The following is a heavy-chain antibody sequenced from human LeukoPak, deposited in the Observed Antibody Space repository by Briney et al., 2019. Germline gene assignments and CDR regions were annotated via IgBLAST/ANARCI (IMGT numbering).Heavy chain of an antibody. CDR3: TRHGDILTGYYFDY. J-gene: IGHJ4*02. V-gene: IGHV3-73*01. CDR2: IRSKANSYTT. D-gene: IGHD3-9*01. Sequence: GGSLRLSCAASGFTFSGSAMNWVRQAPGKGLEWVGRIRSKANSYTTAYAASVRGRFTIARDDSKNTAYLQMNSLKTEDTAVYYCTRHGDILTGYYFDYWGQGTLVPVSS. CDR1: GFTFSGSA.